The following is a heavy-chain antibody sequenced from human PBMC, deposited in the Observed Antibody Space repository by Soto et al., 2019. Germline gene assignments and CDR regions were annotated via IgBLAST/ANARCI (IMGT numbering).Heavy chain of an antibody. CDR3: ARDTRIVGAPLPANAMHV. J-gene: IGHJ6*02. Sequence: SETLALRCTVSGGSSSSGGYYWSGIRQHPGKGLEWIGYIYYSGSTYYNPSLKSRVTISVDTSKNQFSLKLSSVTAADTAVYYCARDTRIVGAPLPANAMHVPGPGPTVTLSS. CDR2: IYYSGST. V-gene: IGHV4-31*03. CDR1: GGSSSSGGYY. D-gene: IGHD1-26*01.